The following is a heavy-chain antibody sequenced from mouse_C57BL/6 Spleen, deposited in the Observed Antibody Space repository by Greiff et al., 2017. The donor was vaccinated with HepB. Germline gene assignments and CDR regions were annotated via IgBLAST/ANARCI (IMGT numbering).Heavy chain of an antibody. CDR3: ARQGTYG. CDR2: IDPSDSYT. D-gene: IGHD2-10*02. V-gene: IGHV1-50*01. Sequence: VQLQQSGAELVKPGASVKLSCKASGYTFTSYWMQWVKQRPGQGLEWIGEIDPSDSYTNYNPKFKGKATLTVDTSSSTAYMQLSSLTSEDSAVYYWARQGTYGWGQGTTLTVSS. CDR1: GYTFTSYW. J-gene: IGHJ2*01.